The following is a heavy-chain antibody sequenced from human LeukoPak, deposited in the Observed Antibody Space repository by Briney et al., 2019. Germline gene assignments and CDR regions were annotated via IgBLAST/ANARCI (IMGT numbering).Heavy chain of an antibody. CDR2: INPNSGGT. CDR1: GYTFTGYY. D-gene: IGHD2-8*01. V-gene: IGHV1-2*06. CDR3: AFLMVYATDPNFDY. Sequence: ASVKVSCKASGYTFTGYYKHWVRQAPGQGLEWMGRINPNSGGTNYAQKFQGRVTMTRDTSISTAYMELSRLRSDDTAVYYCAFLMVYATDPNFDYWGQGTQVTVSS. J-gene: IGHJ4*02.